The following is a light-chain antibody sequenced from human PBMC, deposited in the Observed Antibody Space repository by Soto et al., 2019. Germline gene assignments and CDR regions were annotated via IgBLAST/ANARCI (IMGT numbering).Light chain of an antibody. CDR2: WAS. CDR1: QSVLYSSNNKNY. CDR3: QQYYSTRT. J-gene: IGKJ1*01. Sequence: DIVMTQSPDSLAVSLGERATINCKSSQSVLYSSNNKNYLAWYQQKPGQPPKLLIYWASTRESGVPDRFSGSGSGTDFTLTNSSLQAEDVAVYYCQQYYSTRTCGQGTKVEIK. V-gene: IGKV4-1*01.